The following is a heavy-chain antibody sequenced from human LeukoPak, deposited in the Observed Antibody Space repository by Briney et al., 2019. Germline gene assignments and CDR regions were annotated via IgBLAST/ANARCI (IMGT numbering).Heavy chain of an antibody. CDR2: IKQDGSEK. CDR3: ARDPYSSGWPSYYYYGMDV. CDR1: GFTFSSSW. J-gene: IGHJ6*02. D-gene: IGHD6-19*01. Sequence: GASLILSCAASGFTFSSSWMSWVRQAPGKGLAWVANIKQDGSEKSYVDSVKRRLPSARDNAKNSLYLQMNTLRAQDTAVYYCARDPYSSGWPSYYYYGMDVWGQGTTVTVSS. V-gene: IGHV3-7*01.